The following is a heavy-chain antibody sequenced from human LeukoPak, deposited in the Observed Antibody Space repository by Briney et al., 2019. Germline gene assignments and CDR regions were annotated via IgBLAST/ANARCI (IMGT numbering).Heavy chain of an antibody. J-gene: IGHJ4*02. CDR1: GFTFSTYW. CDR3: ARSADRSGYFREITLYYFDY. CDR2: MRRDGNEI. V-gene: IGHV3-7*01. Sequence: AGGSLRLSCSASGFTFSTYWMSWVRQAPGKGLEWVANMRRDGNEIYYLDSVRGRFTISRDNAKNSLYLQMNSLRAEDTAVYYCARSADRSGYFREITLYYFDYWGQGTLVTVSS. D-gene: IGHD3-22*01.